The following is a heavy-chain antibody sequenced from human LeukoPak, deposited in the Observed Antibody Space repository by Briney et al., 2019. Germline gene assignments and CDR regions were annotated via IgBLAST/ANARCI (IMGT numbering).Heavy chain of an antibody. V-gene: IGHV5-51*01. CDR1: GYSFSTYW. J-gene: IGHJ6*03. D-gene: IGHD2-15*01. Sequence: GESLKISRKGSGYSFSTYWIGWVRQMPGQGLEWMGIIYPGDSDTRYSPSFQGQVTISADKSISTAYLQWSSLKASDTAMYYCARHSEGGYCSGGSCDPYMDVWGKGTTVTISS. CDR2: IYPGDSDT. CDR3: ARHSEGGYCSGGSCDPYMDV.